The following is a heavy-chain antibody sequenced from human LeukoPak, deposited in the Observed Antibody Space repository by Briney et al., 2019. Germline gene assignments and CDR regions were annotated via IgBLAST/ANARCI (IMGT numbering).Heavy chain of an antibody. Sequence: GASVKVSCKAPGYTFTKYYIHWVRQAPGQGLEWMGIINPSGGSTTYAQKFQGRVTMTRDTSTSTVYMELSSLRSEDTAVYYCAAYYYGSGSRSAAFDIWGQGTMVTVSS. V-gene: IGHV1-46*03. CDR1: GYTFTKYY. CDR2: INPSGGST. CDR3: AAYYYGSGSRSAAFDI. D-gene: IGHD3-10*01. J-gene: IGHJ3*02.